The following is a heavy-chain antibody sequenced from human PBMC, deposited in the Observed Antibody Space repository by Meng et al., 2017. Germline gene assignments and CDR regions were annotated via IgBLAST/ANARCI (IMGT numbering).Heavy chain of an antibody. D-gene: IGHD4-23*01. CDR2: ISSSGSTI. V-gene: IGHV3-11*01. Sequence: VVVGGGWYKPVSSLDRSVAAFGSTFRVFYMSWIRTAPGKGLEWVSYISSSGSTIYYADSVKGRFTVSRDNAKNSLYLQMNSLRAEDTAVYYCAREGGGNGLDYWGQGTLVTVSS. CDR3: AREGGGNGLDY. CDR1: GSTFRVFY. J-gene: IGHJ4*02.